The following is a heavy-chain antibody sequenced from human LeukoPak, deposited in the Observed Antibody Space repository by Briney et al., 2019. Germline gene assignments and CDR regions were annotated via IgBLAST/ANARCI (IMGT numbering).Heavy chain of an antibody. CDR3: ARVRRFLNGGVAGIDY. V-gene: IGHV1-2*02. J-gene: IGHJ4*02. CDR2: INPNSGGT. Sequence: GASVKVSCKASGYTFTGYYMHWVRQAPGQGLEWMGWINPNSGGTNYAQKFQGRVTMTRDTSISTAYMELSRLRSDDTAVYYCARVRRFLNGGVAGIDYWGQGSLVTVSS. D-gene: IGHD3-3*01. CDR1: GYTFTGYY.